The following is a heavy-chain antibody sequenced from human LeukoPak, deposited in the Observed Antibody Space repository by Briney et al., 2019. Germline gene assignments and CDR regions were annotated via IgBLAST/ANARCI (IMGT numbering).Heavy chain of an antibody. V-gene: IGHV3-23*01. CDR3: AKGKFNYYGSGSYGLDY. CDR2: ISGSGGST. J-gene: IGHJ4*02. Sequence: GGSLRLSCAASGFTFSSYAVSWVRQAPGKGLEWVSAISGSGGSTYYADSVKGRFTISRDNSKNTLYLQMNSLRAEDTAVYYCAKGKFNYYGSGSYGLDYWGQGTLVTVSS. D-gene: IGHD3-10*01. CDR1: GFTFSSYA.